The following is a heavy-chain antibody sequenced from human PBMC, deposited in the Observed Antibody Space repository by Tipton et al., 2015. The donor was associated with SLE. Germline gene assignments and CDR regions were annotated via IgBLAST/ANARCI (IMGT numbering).Heavy chain of an antibody. Sequence: TLSLTCTASGDSIRTTGYYWSWIRQQPGKGLEWIGYIYYSGSLYYNPSPSSRLTISIDTSKNQFSLKLGSVTAADTAIYYCARAMGQHGFDIWGQGTMVTVSS. CDR2: IYYSGSL. V-gene: IGHV4-31*03. D-gene: IGHD2-2*01. CDR3: ARAMGQHGFDI. CDR1: GDSIRTTGYY. J-gene: IGHJ3*02.